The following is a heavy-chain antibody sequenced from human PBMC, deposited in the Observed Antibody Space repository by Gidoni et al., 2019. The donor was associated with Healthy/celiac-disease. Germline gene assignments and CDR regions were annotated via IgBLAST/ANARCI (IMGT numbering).Heavy chain of an antibody. Sequence: PPGKGLEWIGYIYYSGSTNYNPSLKSRVTISVDTSKNQFSLKLSSVTAADTAVYYCARVNWNSVYWFDPWGQGTLVTVSS. D-gene: IGHD1-1*01. V-gene: IGHV4-59*01. J-gene: IGHJ5*02. CDR2: IYYSGST. CDR3: ARVNWNSVYWFDP.